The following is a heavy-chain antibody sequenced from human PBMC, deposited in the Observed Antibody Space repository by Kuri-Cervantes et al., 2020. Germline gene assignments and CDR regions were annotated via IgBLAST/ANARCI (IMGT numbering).Heavy chain of an antibody. D-gene: IGHD6-25*01. CDR2: ISSSGSAI. J-gene: IGHJ4*02. CDR3: AREGQRD. V-gene: IGHV3-48*03. Sequence: GESLKISCAASGFTFRSYWMHWVRQAPGKGLEWVSYISSSGSAISYADSVQGRFTISRDNAKNSLYLQMYSLRAEHTAVYYCAREGQRDWGQGTLVTVSS. CDR1: GFTFRSYW.